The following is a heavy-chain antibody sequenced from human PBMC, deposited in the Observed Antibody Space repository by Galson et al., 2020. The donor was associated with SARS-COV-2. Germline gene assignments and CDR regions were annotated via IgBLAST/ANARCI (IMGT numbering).Heavy chain of an antibody. Sequence: SETLSLTCAVSGGSISSGGYSWSWIRQPPGKGLEWIGYIYHSGSTYYNPSLKSRVTISVDRSKNQFSLKLSSVTAADTAVYYCARGPKYYYDSSGYLFDYWGQGTLVTVSS. CDR1: GGSISSGGYS. CDR3: ARGPKYYYDSSGYLFDY. CDR2: IYHSGST. J-gene: IGHJ4*02. D-gene: IGHD3-22*01. V-gene: IGHV4-30-2*01.